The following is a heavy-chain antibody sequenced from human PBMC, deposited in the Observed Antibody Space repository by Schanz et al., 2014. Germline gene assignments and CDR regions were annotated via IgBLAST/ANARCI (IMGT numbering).Heavy chain of an antibody. J-gene: IGHJ5*02. CDR3: AKAEYDILTDSYSRLDP. V-gene: IGHV3-11*05. Sequence: QVQLVESGGGLVKPGGSLRLSCAASGFTFSDYYMSWIRQAPGKGLEWVSYISGTTTYTNYADSVKGRFTISRDNSKNTLYLQMNSLRADDTAVYYCAKAEYDILTDSYSRLDPWGQGTLVTVSS. D-gene: IGHD3-9*01. CDR1: GFTFSDYY. CDR2: ISGTTTYT.